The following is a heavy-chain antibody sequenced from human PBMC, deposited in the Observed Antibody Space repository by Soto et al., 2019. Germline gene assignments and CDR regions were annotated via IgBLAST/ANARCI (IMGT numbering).Heavy chain of an antibody. Sequence: EVQLVESGGGLVQPGGSLRLSCATSGFNFSRYWMHWVRQAPGKGLVWVSRIDNDGSSTNYADSVKGRFIISRDNAKNTLYLQMNSLRAEETAVYYCASDPSGGSRTDYWGQGTLVTVSS. D-gene: IGHD2-15*01. CDR1: GFNFSRYW. J-gene: IGHJ4*02. CDR3: ASDPSGGSRTDY. CDR2: IDNDGSST. V-gene: IGHV3-74*01.